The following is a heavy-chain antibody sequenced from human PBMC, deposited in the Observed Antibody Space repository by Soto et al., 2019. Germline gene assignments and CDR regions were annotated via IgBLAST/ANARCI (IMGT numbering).Heavy chain of an antibody. CDR2: INHSGST. V-gene: IGHV4-34*01. D-gene: IGHD4-4*01. CDR3: ARGSDKPYSNPLRPARSGGMDV. CDR1: GGSFSGYY. J-gene: IGHJ6*02. Sequence: LSLTCAVYGGSFSGYYWSWIRQPPGKGLEWIGEINHSGSTNYNPSLKSRVTISVDTSKNQFSLKLSSVTAADTAVYYCARGSDKPYSNPLRPARSGGMDVWGQGTTVTVSS.